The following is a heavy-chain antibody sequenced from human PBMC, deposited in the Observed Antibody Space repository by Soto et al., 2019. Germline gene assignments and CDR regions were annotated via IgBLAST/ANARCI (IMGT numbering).Heavy chain of an antibody. CDR2: IYYSGST. V-gene: IGHV4-39*01. CDR1: GCSISSSSYY. D-gene: IGHD3-3*02. Sequence: SETLSITCTVSGCSISSSSYYWGWIRQPPGKGLEWIGSIYYSGSTYYNPSLKSRVTISLDTSKNQFSLKLSSVTAADTAVYYCASPKIAFYNWFDPWGQGTLVTVS. CDR3: ASPKIAFYNWFDP. J-gene: IGHJ5*02.